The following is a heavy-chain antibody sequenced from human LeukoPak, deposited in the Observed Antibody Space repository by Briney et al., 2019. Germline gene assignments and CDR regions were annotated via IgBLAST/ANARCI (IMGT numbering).Heavy chain of an antibody. CDR3: ARKYVYYYGSGTDY. Sequence: GGSLRLSCAASGFTFSSYWMSWVRQAPGKGLEWVANIKQDGSEKYYVDSVKGRFTISRDNAKNSLYLQMNSLRAEDTAVYYCARKYVYYYGSGTDYWGQGTLVTVSS. J-gene: IGHJ4*02. V-gene: IGHV3-7*01. D-gene: IGHD3-10*01. CDR1: GFTFSSYW. CDR2: IKQDGSEK.